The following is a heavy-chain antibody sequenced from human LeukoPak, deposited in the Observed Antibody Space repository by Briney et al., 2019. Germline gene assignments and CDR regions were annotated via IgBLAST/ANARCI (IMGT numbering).Heavy chain of an antibody. Sequence: SETLSLTCTVSGGSISSYYWSWIRQPPGKGLEWIGYIYYSGSTNYNPSLKSRVTISVDTSKNQFSLKLSSVTAADTAVYYCAREGAVTTSVDAFDIWGQGTMVTVPS. J-gene: IGHJ3*02. V-gene: IGHV4-59*01. CDR1: GGSISSYY. CDR3: AREGAVTTSVDAFDI. D-gene: IGHD4-17*01. CDR2: IYYSGST.